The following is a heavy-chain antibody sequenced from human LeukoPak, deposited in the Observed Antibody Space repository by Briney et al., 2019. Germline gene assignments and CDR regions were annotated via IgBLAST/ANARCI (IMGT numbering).Heavy chain of an antibody. CDR3: ALYCSGGSCYHFDY. D-gene: IGHD2-15*01. CDR2: IIPILGIA. Sequence: GSSVKASCKASGGTFSSYTISWVRQAPGQGLEWMGRIIPILGIANYAQKFQGRVTITADKSTSTAYMELSSLRSEDTAVYYCALYCSGGSCYHFDYWGQGTLVTVSS. V-gene: IGHV1-69*02. CDR1: GGTFSSYT. J-gene: IGHJ4*02.